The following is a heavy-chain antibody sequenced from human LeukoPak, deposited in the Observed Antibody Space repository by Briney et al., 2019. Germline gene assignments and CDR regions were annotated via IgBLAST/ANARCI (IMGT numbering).Heavy chain of an antibody. CDR3: ARARASYDSRDDAFDN. CDR2: IGTAGDT. CDR1: GFTFSSYD. Sequence: GGSLRLSCAASGFTFSSYDMHWVRQATGKGLEWVSAIGTAGDTYYPGSVKGRFTISRENAKNSLYLQMNSLRAGDTAVYYCARARASYDSRDDAFDNWGQGTMVTVSS. J-gene: IGHJ3*02. D-gene: IGHD3-22*01. V-gene: IGHV3-13*01.